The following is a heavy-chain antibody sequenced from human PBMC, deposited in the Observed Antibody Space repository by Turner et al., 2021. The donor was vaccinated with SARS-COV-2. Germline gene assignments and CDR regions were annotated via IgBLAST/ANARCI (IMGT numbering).Heavy chain of an antibody. CDR3: ARAGNCAGGSCYFDY. J-gene: IGHJ4*02. D-gene: IGHD2-15*01. CDR2: FGRSGST. Sequence: QVQLQEWGAGLLMPSETLSLTGAISGGSFSGFYWRWIRQPLGQGLAWIAEFGRSGSTNTNPSLKSRVTISVDTSKNQFSLKLSSVTAADTAVYYCARAGNCAGGSCYFDYWGQGTLVTVSS. V-gene: IGHV4-34*05. CDR1: GGSFSGFY.